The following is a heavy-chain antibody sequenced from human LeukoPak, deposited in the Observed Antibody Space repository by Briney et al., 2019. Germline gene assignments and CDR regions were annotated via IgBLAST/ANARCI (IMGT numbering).Heavy chain of an antibody. CDR3: AQGDMITFGGVIVSLHFDY. Sequence: GASVKVSCKASGYTFTRYYMHWVRQAPGQGLEWMGWINPNSGGTNYAQKFQGRVTMTRDTSISTAYMELSRLRSDDTAVYYCAQGDMITFGGVIVSLHFDYWGQGTLVTVSS. CDR2: INPNSGGT. D-gene: IGHD3-16*02. V-gene: IGHV1-2*02. J-gene: IGHJ4*02. CDR1: GYTFTRYY.